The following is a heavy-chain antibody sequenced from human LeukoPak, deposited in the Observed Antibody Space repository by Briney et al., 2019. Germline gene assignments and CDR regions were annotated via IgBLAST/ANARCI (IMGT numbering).Heavy chain of an antibody. V-gene: IGHV4-4*02. CDR1: GGSISSSNW. J-gene: IGHJ4*02. D-gene: IGHD2-2*01. CDR3: AREGCSSTSCHSADY. CDR2: IYHSGST. Sequence: PSGTLSLTCAVSGGSISSSNWWSWVRQPPGKGREWIGEIYHSGSTNYNPSLKSRVTISVDKSKNQFSLKLSSVTAADTAVYYCAREGCSSTSCHSADYWGQGTLVTVSS.